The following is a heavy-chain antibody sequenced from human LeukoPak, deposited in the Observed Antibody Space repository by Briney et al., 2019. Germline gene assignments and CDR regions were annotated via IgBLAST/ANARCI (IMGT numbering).Heavy chain of an antibody. Sequence: PGGSLRLSGAASGFTFSSYSMSWVRQAPGKGLEWISAINGGGVDTYYADSVKGRFTIFRDNSKNELYVQMNSLRADDTAVYYCAKEPYDSPGYADYWGQGTLVTVSS. CDR3: AKEPYDSPGYADY. CDR1: GFTFSSYS. V-gene: IGHV3-23*01. CDR2: INGGGVDT. J-gene: IGHJ4*02. D-gene: IGHD3-22*01.